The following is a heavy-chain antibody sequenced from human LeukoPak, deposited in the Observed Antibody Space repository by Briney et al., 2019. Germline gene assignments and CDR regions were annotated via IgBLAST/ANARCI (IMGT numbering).Heavy chain of an antibody. CDR1: GFTFSSYS. CDR2: ISSSSSYI. Sequence: GGSLRLSCAASGFTFSSYSMNWVRQAPGKGLEWVSSISSSSSYIYYADSMKGRFTISRDNAKNSLYLQMNSLRAEDTAVYYCARDRSGSYYEGSDYWGQGTLVTVSS. J-gene: IGHJ4*02. D-gene: IGHD1-26*01. CDR3: ARDRSGSYYEGSDY. V-gene: IGHV3-21*01.